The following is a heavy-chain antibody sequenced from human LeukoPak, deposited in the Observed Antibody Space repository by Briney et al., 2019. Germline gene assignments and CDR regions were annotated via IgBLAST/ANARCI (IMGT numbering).Heavy chain of an antibody. CDR1: GFTFSSYA. J-gene: IGHJ4*02. D-gene: IGHD1-26*01. CDR2: LTGGSDYV. CDR3: ARLSRSSYGKYYFDS. Sequence: GGSLRLYCAASGFTFSSYAMEWVRQAPGKGLEWLSSLTGGSDYVYYADSVKGRFTISRDDAKSSLYLQMNSLRAEDTAVYYCARLSRSSYGKYYFDSWGQGTLVTVSS. V-gene: IGHV3-21*01.